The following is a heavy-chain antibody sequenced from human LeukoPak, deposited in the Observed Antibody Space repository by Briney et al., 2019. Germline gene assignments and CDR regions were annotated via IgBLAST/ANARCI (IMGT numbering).Heavy chain of an antibody. D-gene: IGHD3-3*01. CDR2: IYTSGST. CDR3: ARDLYYDFWSGYPRGFDP. CDR1: GGSISSYY. Sequence: PSETLSLTCTVSGGSISSYYWSWIRQPAGKGLEWIGRIYTSGSTNYNPSLKSRVTMSVDTSKNQFSLKLSSATAADTAVYYCARDLYYDFWSGYPRGFDPWGQGTLVTVSS. J-gene: IGHJ5*02. V-gene: IGHV4-4*07.